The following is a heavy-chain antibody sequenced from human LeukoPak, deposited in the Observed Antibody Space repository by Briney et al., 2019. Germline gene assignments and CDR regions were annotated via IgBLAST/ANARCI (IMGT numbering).Heavy chain of an antibody. CDR1: GFTVSNYY. V-gene: IGHV3-53*01. Sequence: PGGSLRLSCAASGFTVSNYYMSWVRQAPGKGLEWVSIIYSGGTTYYADSVKGRFTVSRDNAKNSLYLQMNSLRAEDTAVYYCARGGIAAAGNDYWGQGTLVTVSS. CDR2: IYSGGTT. CDR3: ARGGIAAAGNDY. J-gene: IGHJ4*02. D-gene: IGHD6-13*01.